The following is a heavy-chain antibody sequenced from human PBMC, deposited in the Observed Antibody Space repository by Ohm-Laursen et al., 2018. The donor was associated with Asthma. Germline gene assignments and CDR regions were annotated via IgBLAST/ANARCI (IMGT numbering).Heavy chain of an antibody. CDR3: ARDIGEYNWTPPMPMDV. V-gene: IGHV3-23*01. CDR2: ISGSGGST. J-gene: IGHJ6*02. CDR1: GFTFSSYA. D-gene: IGHD1-20*01. Sequence: SLRLFCSASGFTFSSYAMSWVRQAPGKGLEWVSAISGSGGSTYYADSVKGRFTISRDNSKNTLYLQMNSLRAEDTAVYYCARDIGEYNWTPPMPMDVWGQGTTVTVSS.